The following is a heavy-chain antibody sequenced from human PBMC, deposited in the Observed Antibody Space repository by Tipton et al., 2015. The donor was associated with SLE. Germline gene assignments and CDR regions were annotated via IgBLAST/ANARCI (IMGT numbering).Heavy chain of an antibody. Sequence: TLSLTCVVSGYSISSGHYWGWIRQPPGKGLEWIGNFDYSGSPYYNPSLKSRVTISVDTSKNQFSLKLSSVTAADTAVYYCARFHLKSWYEFDSWGQGTLVTVSS. D-gene: IGHD6-13*01. CDR2: FDYSGSP. V-gene: IGHV4-38-2*01. CDR3: ARFHLKSWYEFDS. J-gene: IGHJ5*01. CDR1: GYSISSGHY.